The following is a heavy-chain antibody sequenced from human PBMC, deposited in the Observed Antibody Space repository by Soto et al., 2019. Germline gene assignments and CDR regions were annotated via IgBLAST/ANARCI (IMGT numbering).Heavy chain of an antibody. CDR1: GGSFTGYF. V-gene: IGHV4-34*02. CDR2: INDGGIT. J-gene: IGHJ1*01. CDR3: APTPRLLVP. Sequence: QAQIQQSGARLLKPSETLSLTCSVSGGSFTGYFYSWIRQSPGRGLEWIGEINDGGITKYSPSLKSRAFMSADRAKKQFSLTLTSLTAAYTSVYYCAPTPRLLVPWGQGTPVIVSS. D-gene: IGHD2-8*02.